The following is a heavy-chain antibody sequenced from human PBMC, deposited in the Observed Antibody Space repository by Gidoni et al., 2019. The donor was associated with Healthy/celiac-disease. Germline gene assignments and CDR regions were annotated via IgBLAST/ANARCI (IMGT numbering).Heavy chain of an antibody. CDR3: ATGPPIVVVAATPYYYYGMDV. CDR1: GGSFSGYY. CDR2: INHSGST. J-gene: IGHJ6*02. Sequence: QVQLQQWGAGLLKPSETLSLTCAVYGGSFSGYYWSWIRQPPGKGLEWIGEINHSGSTNYNPSLKSRVTISVDTSKNQFSLKLSSVTAADTAVYYCATGPPIVVVAATPYYYYGMDVWGQGTTVTVSS. D-gene: IGHD2-15*01. V-gene: IGHV4-34*01.